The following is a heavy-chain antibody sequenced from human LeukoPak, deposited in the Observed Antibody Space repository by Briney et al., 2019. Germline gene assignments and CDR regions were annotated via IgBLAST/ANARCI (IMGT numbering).Heavy chain of an antibody. CDR2: ISSSVSTI. D-gene: IGHD3-10*01. Sequence: GGSLRLSCAASGFTFSSYEMNWARQAPGKGLEWVSYISSSVSTIYYADSVKGRFTISRDNAKNSLYLQMSSLRAEDTSVYYCARARITDTRYYYYGMDVWGQGTTVTVSS. J-gene: IGHJ6*02. V-gene: IGHV3-48*03. CDR1: GFTFSSYE. CDR3: ARARITDTRYYYYGMDV.